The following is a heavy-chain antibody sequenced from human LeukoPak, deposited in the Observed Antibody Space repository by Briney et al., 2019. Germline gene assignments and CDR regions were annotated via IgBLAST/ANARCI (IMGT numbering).Heavy chain of an antibody. V-gene: IGHV3-21*01. J-gene: IGHJ4*02. CDR3: ARDHGVGIQPGLGY. D-gene: IGHD5-18*01. CDR1: GFTFSSYS. Sequence: GGSLRLSCAASGFTFSSYSMNWVRQAPGKGLEWVSSISRSSSYIYYADSMKGRFTISRDNAKNSLYLQMNSLRAEDTAVYYCARDHGVGIQPGLGYWGQGTLVTVSS. CDR2: ISRSSSYI.